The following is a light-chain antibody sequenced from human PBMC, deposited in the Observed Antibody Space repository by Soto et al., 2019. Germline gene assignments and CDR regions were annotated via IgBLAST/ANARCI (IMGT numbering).Light chain of an antibody. CDR3: QQRSNWPPLYT. J-gene: IGKJ2*01. CDR1: QSVSTY. CDR2: DAS. Sequence: EIVLTQSPATLSLSPGERATLSCRASQSVSTYLAWYQHKPGHAPRLLIYDASNRATGIPARFSGSGSGTDVTLTISSLEPEDFAVYYGQQRSNWPPLYTFGQGTKLEIK. V-gene: IGKV3-11*01.